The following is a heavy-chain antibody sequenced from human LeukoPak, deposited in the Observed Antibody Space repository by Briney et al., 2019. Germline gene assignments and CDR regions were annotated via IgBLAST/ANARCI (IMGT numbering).Heavy chain of an antibody. CDR2: IYSGGST. J-gene: IGHJ4*02. CDR3: ARDLGSYGIDY. Sequence: GGSLRLSCAASGFTVSSNYMSWVRQAPGKGLEWVSVIYSGGSTYYADSVKGRFIISRDNSKNTLYLQMNSLRAEDTAVYYCARDLGSYGIDYWGQGTLVTVSS. D-gene: IGHD5-18*01. CDR1: GFTVSSNY. V-gene: IGHV3-66*01.